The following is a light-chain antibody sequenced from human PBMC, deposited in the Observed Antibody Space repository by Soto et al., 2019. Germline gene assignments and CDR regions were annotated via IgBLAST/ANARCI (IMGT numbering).Light chain of an antibody. CDR2: GAS. V-gene: IGKV3-20*01. CDR1: QTISSSH. J-gene: IGKJ5*01. Sequence: EIVLTQSPGTLPLSPGERATLSCRASQTISSSHLNWYQQRPGQAPRLLIYGASIRATGIPDRFSGSGSGTDFILTISRLEPEDFAVYYCQQYGTSPPLPFGQGTRLELK. CDR3: QQYGTSPPLP.